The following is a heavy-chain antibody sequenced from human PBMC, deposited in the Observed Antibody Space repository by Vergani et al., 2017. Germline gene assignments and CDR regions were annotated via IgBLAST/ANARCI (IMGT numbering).Heavy chain of an antibody. CDR2: IIPIIRLA. J-gene: IGHJ4*03. CDR3: ARVSPGDNSGWEPFDN. Sequence: QVHLEQSGTEVKKPGSSVKVSCKVSGDIFNNYTVTWVRQAPGQGLEWMGRIIPIIRLATSAQKFQDRVKITGDTSTNTVYMEMNNLRSEDTAVYYCARVSPGDNSGWEPFDNWGQGTVVTVSS. CDR1: GDIFNNYT. D-gene: IGHD6-19*01. V-gene: IGHV1-69*02.